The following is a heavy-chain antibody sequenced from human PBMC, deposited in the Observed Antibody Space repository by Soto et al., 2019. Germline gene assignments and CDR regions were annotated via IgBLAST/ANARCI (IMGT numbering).Heavy chain of an antibody. CDR2: INSDGSIT. CDR3: ARRDQIAYYYGMDV. J-gene: IGHJ6*02. CDR1: AFTFSSYW. V-gene: IGHV3-74*01. D-gene: IGHD2-21*01. Sequence: EVQLVESGGGLVQPGGSLRLSCAASAFTFSSYWMNWVRQAPGKGPVWVSRINSDGSITGYADSVKGRFTISRDNAKNTLYLQMNSLSVEDTAVHYCARRDQIAYYYGMDVWGQGTTVTVSS.